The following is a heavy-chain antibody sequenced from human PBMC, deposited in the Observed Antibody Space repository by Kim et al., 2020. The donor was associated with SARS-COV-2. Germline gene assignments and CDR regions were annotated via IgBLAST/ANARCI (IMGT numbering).Heavy chain of an antibody. CDR3: ARDLYSSGWYGAQYYYYGMDV. CDR2: ISSSGSTI. D-gene: IGHD6-19*01. J-gene: IGHJ6*02. V-gene: IGHV3-48*03. Sequence: GGSLRLSCAASGFTFSSYEMNWVRQAPGKGLEWVSYISSSGSTIYYADSVKGRFTISIDNAKNSLYLQMNSLRAEDTAVYYCARDLYSSGWYGAQYYYYGMDVWGQGTTVTVSS. CDR1: GFTFSSYE.